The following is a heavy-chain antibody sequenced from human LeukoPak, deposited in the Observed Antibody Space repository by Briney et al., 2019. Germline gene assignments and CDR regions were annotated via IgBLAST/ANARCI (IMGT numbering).Heavy chain of an antibody. CDR1: GGSISSYY. CDR2: IYYSGST. D-gene: IGHD3-22*01. Sequence: SETLSLTCTVSGGSISSYYWSWIRQPPGKGLEWIGYIYYSGSTNYNPSLKSRVTISVDTSQNQFSLKLTSVTAADTAVYYCAKRHSFDSSGYSVWGQGTLVTVSS. V-gene: IGHV4-59*08. J-gene: IGHJ4*02. CDR3: AKRHSFDSSGYSV.